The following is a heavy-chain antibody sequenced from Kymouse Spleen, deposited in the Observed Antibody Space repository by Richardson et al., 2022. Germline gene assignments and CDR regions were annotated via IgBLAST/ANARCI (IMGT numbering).Heavy chain of an antibody. CDR3: AKDGVLRYFDWPDY. J-gene: IGHJ4*02. D-gene: IGHD3-9*01. Sequence: QVQLVESGGGVVQPGRSLRLSCAASGFTFSSYGMHWVRQAPGKGLEWVAVISYDGSNKYYADSVKGRFTISRDNSKNTLYLQMNSLRAEDTAVYYCAKDGVLRYFDWPDYWGQGTLVTVSS. CDR1: GFTFSSYG. CDR2: ISYDGSNK. V-gene: IGHV3-30*18.